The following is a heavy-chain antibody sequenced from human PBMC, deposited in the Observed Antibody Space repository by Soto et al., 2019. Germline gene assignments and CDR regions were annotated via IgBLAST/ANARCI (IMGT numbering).Heavy chain of an antibody. CDR1: GFTFDDYA. V-gene: IGHV3-9*01. CDR2: ISWNSGSI. CDR3: SRDFATSGWSTSPDS. Sequence: EVQLVESGGGLVQPGMSLRLSCAASGFTFDDYAMHWVRQAPGKSLEWVSGISWNSGSIHYADSVKGRFTISRDNAKNCLYLQMNSLRPEDSALYYCSRDFATSGWSTSPDSWGRGTLVTVSS. D-gene: IGHD6-19*01. J-gene: IGHJ4*02.